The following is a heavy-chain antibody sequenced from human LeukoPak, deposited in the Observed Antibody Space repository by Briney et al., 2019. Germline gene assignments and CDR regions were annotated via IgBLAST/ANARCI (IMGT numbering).Heavy chain of an antibody. V-gene: IGHV1-2*02. CDR3: ARDRAGSWFDL. CDR1: GYTFTGYF. Sequence: VASVKVSCKASGYTFTGYFMHWVRQAPGQGLEWMGWINPTTGGTNYAQKFQGRVTMTRDTSISTGYMELSSLKSDDTAVYYCARDRAGSWFDLWGQGALVTVSS. J-gene: IGHJ5*02. CDR2: INPTTGGT.